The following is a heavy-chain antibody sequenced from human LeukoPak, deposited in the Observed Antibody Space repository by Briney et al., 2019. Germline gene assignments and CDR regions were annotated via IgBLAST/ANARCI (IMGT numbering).Heavy chain of an antibody. CDR2: ISAYNGNT. J-gene: IGHJ4*02. Sequence: ASVKVSCKASGYTFTCYGISWVRQAPGQGLEWMGWISAYNGNTNYAQKLQGRVTMTTDTSTSTAYMELRSLRSDDTAVYYCARDYYDILTGYYIGYWGQGTLVTVSS. D-gene: IGHD3-9*01. CDR3: ARDYYDILTGYYIGY. V-gene: IGHV1-18*01. CDR1: GYTFTCYG.